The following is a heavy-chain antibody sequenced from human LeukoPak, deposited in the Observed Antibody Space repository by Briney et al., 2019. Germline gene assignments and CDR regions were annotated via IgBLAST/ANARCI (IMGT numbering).Heavy chain of an antibody. CDR2: INPKSGGT. Sequence: SVKVSCKASGYTFTGYYMHWVGQAPGQGLEWMGGINPKSGGTENAQKFQGWVTMTRDTSISTAYMELNRLKSDDTAVYSCARDHCTSIGCCESNYFGMDVWGKGTTVTVSS. V-gene: IGHV1-2*04. CDR1: GYTFTGYY. D-gene: IGHD2-2*01. J-gene: IGHJ6*04. CDR3: ARDHCTSIGCCESNYFGMDV.